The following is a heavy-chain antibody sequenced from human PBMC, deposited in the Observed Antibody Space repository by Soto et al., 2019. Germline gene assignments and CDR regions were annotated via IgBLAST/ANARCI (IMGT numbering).Heavy chain of an antibody. CDR1: GGSFSGYY. CDR3: ARVKNVDAAMVPPYYYYGMDV. D-gene: IGHD5-18*01. J-gene: IGHJ6*02. CDR2: IYYSGST. V-gene: IGHV4-30-4*01. Sequence: SETLSLTCAVYGGSFSGYYWSWIRQPPGKGLEWIGYIYYSGSTYYNPSLKSRVTISVDTSKNQFSLKLSSVTAADTAVYYCARVKNVDAAMVPPYYYYGMDVWGQGTTVTVSS.